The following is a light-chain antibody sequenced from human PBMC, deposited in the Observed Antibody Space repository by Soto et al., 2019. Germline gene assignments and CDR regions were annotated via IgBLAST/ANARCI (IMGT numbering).Light chain of an antibody. J-gene: IGLJ2*01. CDR2: DVS. CDR3: SSYTSSSTLGVV. V-gene: IGLV2-14*01. CDR1: SSDVGGYNY. Sequence: QSALTQPASVSGSPGQSITISCTGTSSDVGGYNYVSWYQQHSGKAPKLTIYDVSNRPSGVSNRFSGSKSGNTASLTISGLQAEDEADYYCSSYTSSSTLGVVFGGGTKVTVL.